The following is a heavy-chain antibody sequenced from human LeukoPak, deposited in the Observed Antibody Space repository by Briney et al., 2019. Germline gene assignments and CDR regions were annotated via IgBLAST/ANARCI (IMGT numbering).Heavy chain of an antibody. D-gene: IGHD5-24*01. Sequence: GESLKISCKGSGYSFTSYWIGWVRQMPGKGLEWMGIIYPGDSDTRYSPSFQGQVTISADKSISTAYLQWSSLKASDTAMYYCARRTYGYNHEGAFDIWGQGTMVTVSS. CDR3: ARRTYGYNHEGAFDI. V-gene: IGHV5-51*01. J-gene: IGHJ3*02. CDR1: GYSFTSYW. CDR2: IYPGDSDT.